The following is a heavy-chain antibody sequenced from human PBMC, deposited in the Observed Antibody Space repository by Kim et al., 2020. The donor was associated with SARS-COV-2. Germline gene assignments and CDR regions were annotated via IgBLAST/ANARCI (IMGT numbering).Heavy chain of an antibody. Sequence: SETLSLTCTVSGGSIRTYYWSWIRQPPGKGLEWIGYIYNSGSTNYNPSLKSRVTISVDTSKNQFSLKLSSVTAADTAVYYCARDARYGGWFDPWGQGTLVTVSS. J-gene: IGHJ5*02. CDR2: IYNSGST. CDR1: GGSIRTYY. D-gene: IGHD5-18*01. V-gene: IGHV4-59*01. CDR3: ARDARYGGWFDP.